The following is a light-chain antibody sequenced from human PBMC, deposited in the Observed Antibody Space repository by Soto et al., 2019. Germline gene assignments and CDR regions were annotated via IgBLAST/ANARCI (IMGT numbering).Light chain of an antibody. V-gene: IGKV3-15*01. CDR2: GAS. CDR3: QQYNTWPRT. CDR1: QSVSSN. J-gene: IGKJ1*01. Sequence: DIVMTQSPATLSVSPGERATLSCRASQSVSSNLAWYQQKPGQAPRLLISGASTRATGIPARFSGSGSGTEFTLTITSLQFEDFAIYYCQQYNTWPRTFGQGTKVDIK.